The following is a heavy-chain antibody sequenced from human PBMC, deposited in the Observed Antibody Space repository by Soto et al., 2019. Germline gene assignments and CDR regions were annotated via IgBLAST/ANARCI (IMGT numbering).Heavy chain of an antibody. CDR2: ISYDGSNK. V-gene: IGHV3-30*18. J-gene: IGHJ4*02. CDR3: AKDQDSSGYYHDFDY. D-gene: IGHD3-22*01. Sequence: GGSLRLSCAASGFTFSSYGMHWVRQAPGKGLEWVAVISYDGSNKYYADSVKGRFTISRDNSKNTLYLQMNSLRAEDTAVYYCAKDQDSSGYYHDFDYWGQGTLVTVSS. CDR1: GFTFSSYG.